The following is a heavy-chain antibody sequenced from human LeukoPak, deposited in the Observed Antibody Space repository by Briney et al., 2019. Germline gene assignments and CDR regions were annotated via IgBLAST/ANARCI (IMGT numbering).Heavy chain of an antibody. CDR2: IRYDGSNK. CDR1: GFTFSSYG. V-gene: IGHV3-30*02. J-gene: IGHJ4*02. D-gene: IGHD3-3*01. Sequence: PGGSLRLSCAASGFTFSSYGMHWVRQAPGKGLEWVAFIRYDGSNKYYADSVKGRFTISRDNSKNTLYLQMNSLRAEDTAVYYCAKSYDFWSGYYQDYWGQGTLVTVSS. CDR3: AKSYDFWSGYYQDY.